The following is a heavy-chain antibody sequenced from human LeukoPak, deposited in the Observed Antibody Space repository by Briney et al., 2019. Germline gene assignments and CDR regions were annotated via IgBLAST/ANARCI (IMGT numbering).Heavy chain of an antibody. CDR3: ARLAAISGSDYPDD. D-gene: IGHD1-26*01. CDR2: IFYSGNT. Sequence: SETLSLTCTVSGVSISSYYWSWIRQPPGKGLEGIGYIFYSGNTIYNPSLRSRVTISADTSKNHFPLRLRSVTAADTAVYYCARLAAISGSDYPDDWGQGTLVTVSS. J-gene: IGHJ4*02. CDR1: GVSISSYY. V-gene: IGHV4-59*08.